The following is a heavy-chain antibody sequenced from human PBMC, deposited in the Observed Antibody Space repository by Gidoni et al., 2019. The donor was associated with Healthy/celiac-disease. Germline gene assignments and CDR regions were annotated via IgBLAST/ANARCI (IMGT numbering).Heavy chain of an antibody. V-gene: IGHV4-34*01. Sequence: GQLQQWGAGLLKPSETLSLTCAVYGGSFSGYYWSWIRQPPGKGLEWIGEINHSGSTNYNPSLKSRVTISVDTSKNQFSLKLSSVTAADTAVYYCARDPKYCSSTSCYYYYGMDVWGQGTTVTVSS. CDR1: GGSFSGYY. CDR2: INHSGST. D-gene: IGHD2-2*01. CDR3: ARDPKYCSSTSCYYYYGMDV. J-gene: IGHJ6*02.